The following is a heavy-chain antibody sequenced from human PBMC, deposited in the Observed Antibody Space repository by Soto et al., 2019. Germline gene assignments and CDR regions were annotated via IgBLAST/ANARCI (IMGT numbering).Heavy chain of an antibody. CDR1: GGSISSYY. Sequence: XATLSLTCTVSGGSISSYYWSWIRQPPGKGLEWIGYIYYSGSTNYNPSLKSRVTISVDTSKNQFSLKLSSVTAADTAVYYCASRPAVAGSPFDYWGQGTLVTVSS. CDR3: ASRPAVAGSPFDY. V-gene: IGHV4-59*01. D-gene: IGHD6-19*01. J-gene: IGHJ4*02. CDR2: IYYSGST.